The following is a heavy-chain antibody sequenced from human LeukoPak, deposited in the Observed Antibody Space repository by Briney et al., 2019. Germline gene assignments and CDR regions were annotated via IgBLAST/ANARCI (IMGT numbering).Heavy chain of an antibody. CDR2: IYYSGST. J-gene: IGHJ5*02. Sequence: PQTLSLTCTVSGGSISSGGYYWSWIRQHPGKGLEWIGYIYYSGSTYYNPSLKSRVTISVDTSKNQFSLKLSSVTAADTAVYYCARLRGVSGSGFDPWGQGTLVTVSS. V-gene: IGHV4-31*03. CDR3: ARLRGVSGSGFDP. CDR1: GGSISSGGYY. D-gene: IGHD5-12*01.